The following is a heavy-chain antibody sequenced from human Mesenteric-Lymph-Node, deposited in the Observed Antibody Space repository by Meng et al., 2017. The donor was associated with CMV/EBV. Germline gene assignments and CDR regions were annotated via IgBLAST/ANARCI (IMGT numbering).Heavy chain of an antibody. D-gene: IGHD3-10*01. V-gene: IGHV1-18*01. CDR3: ARENYGSGGDNWFDP. CDR2: ISAYNGNT. J-gene: IGHJ5*02. CDR1: GYTFTSYD. Sequence: SGYTFTSYDINWVRQAPGQGLEWMGWISAYNGNTNYAQKLQGRVTMTTDTSTSTAYMELRSLRSDDTAVYYCARENYGSGGDNWFDPWGQGTLVTVSS.